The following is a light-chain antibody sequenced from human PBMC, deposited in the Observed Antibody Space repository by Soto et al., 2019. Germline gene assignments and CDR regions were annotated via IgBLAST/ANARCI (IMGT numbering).Light chain of an antibody. V-gene: IGLV1-40*01. CDR1: SSNLGIGYD. J-gene: IGLJ1*01. Sequence: QSVLTQPPSVSGAPGQRVTISCTGSSSNLGIGYDVHWYQQLPGPAPKVLIYGNTKRPSGVPDRFSGSKSGTSASLAITVLQAADEAAYYCHYYDNNLSCYVFGTGTKLTVL. CDR2: GNT. CDR3: HYYDNNLSCYV.